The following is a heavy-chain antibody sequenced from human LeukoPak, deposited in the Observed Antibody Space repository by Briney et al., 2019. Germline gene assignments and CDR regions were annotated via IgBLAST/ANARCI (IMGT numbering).Heavy chain of an antibody. J-gene: IGHJ4*02. Sequence: SETLSLTCTVSGGSISSYYWSWVRQPPGKGLEWIGYIYYSGSTNYNPSLKSRVTISVDTSKNQFSLKLSSVTAADTAVYYCARGLTTAQDWGQGTLVTVSS. CDR2: IYYSGST. D-gene: IGHD4-17*01. CDR3: ARGLTTAQD. CDR1: GGSISSYY. V-gene: IGHV4-59*01.